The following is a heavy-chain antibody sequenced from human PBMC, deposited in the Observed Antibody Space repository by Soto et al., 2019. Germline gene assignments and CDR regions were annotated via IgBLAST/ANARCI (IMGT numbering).Heavy chain of an antibody. Sequence: EVQLVESGGGLVKPGGSLRLSCAASGFTFSSYSMNWVRQAPGKGLEWVSSISSSSSYIYYADSVKGRFTISRDNAKNSLYLQMNSLRAEDTAVYYCARSDGYNDGWFDPWGQGPLVTVSS. J-gene: IGHJ5*02. CDR2: ISSSSSYI. CDR1: GFTFSSYS. V-gene: IGHV3-21*01. CDR3: ARSDGYNDGWFDP. D-gene: IGHD2-21*01.